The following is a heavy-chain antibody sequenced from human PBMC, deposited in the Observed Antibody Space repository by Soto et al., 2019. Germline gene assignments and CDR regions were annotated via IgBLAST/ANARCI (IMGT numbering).Heavy chain of an antibody. CDR3: ARGGRWLFDY. J-gene: IGHJ4*02. Sequence: QVQLDESGPGLVKPSGTLSLTCAVSGGSISTDNWWSWVRQAPGKGLEWVGEIYHSGSTNYNPSLKSRLTISIDKSKDQFSLDVRSVTAADTAVYYCARGGRWLFDYWGQGTLVTVSS. CDR2: IYHSGST. V-gene: IGHV4-4*02. CDR1: GGSISTDNW. D-gene: IGHD5-12*01.